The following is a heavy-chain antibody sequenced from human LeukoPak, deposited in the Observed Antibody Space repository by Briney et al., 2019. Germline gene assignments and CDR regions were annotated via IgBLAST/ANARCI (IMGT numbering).Heavy chain of an antibody. V-gene: IGHV3-66*03. CDR1: GFTVSSNS. CDR3: ARDQGSSWFYFDY. J-gene: IGHJ4*02. CDR2: IYSGNT. D-gene: IGHD6-13*01. Sequence: GGSLRLSCTVSGFTVSSNSMSWVRQAPGKGLEWVSFIYSGNTHYSDSVKGRFTISRDNSKNTLYLQMNSLRAEDTAVYYCARDQGSSWFYFDYWGQGTLVTVSS.